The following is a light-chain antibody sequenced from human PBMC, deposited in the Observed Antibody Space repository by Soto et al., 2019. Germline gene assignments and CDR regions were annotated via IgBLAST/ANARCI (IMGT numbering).Light chain of an antibody. CDR2: KAS. CDR3: QHYNSYLT. V-gene: IGKV1-5*03. J-gene: IGKJ1*01. Sequence: DIQMTQSPSTLSASVGDRVTITCRASQRISSWLAWYQQKPGKAPKLLIYKASSLESGVPSRISGSGSGTEFTLTISILQPDDFATYYCQHYNSYLTFGQGTKVEMK. CDR1: QRISSW.